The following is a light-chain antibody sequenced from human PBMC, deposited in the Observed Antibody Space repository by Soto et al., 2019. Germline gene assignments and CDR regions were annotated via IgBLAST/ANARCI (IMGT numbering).Light chain of an antibody. CDR2: DAS. CDR3: QQRGYWSVT. CDR1: QSVSSY. J-gene: IGKJ1*01. Sequence: EIVLTQSPAILSMSPGERATLSCRASQSVSSYFAWYQQKPGQAPRLLIYDASNRATGVPARFSGSGSGTDFTLTISSLEPEDFAVYYCQQRGYWSVTCGQGTKVDIK. V-gene: IGKV3-11*01.